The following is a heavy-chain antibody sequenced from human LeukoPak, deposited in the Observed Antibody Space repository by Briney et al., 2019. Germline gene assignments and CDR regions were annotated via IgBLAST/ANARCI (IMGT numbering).Heavy chain of an antibody. J-gene: IGHJ4*02. D-gene: IGHD6-13*01. CDR3: AKDRSAAAPYCFDY. Sequence: GGSLRLSCAASGFILRSYSMHWVRQAPGKGLEWVSSISGSDNSAYFAHSVKGRFTISRDNSKNTLSLQMNSLRAEDTAVYYCAKDRSAAAPYCFDYWGQGTQVSVSS. CDR1: GFILRSYS. V-gene: IGHV3-23*01. CDR2: ISGSDNSA.